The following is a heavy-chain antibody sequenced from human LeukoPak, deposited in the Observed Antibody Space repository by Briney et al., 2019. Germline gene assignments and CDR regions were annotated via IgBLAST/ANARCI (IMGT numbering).Heavy chain of an antibody. CDR2: ISYDGSNK. CDR1: GFTFSTYA. V-gene: IGHV3-30-3*01. Sequence: PGGSLRLSCAASGFTFSTYAMHWVRQAPGKGLEWVAVISYDGSNKYYADSVKGRFTISRDNSKNTLDLQMNSLRAEDTAVYYCARDAYGSTPNWFDPWGQGTLVTVFS. D-gene: IGHD6-13*01. CDR3: ARDAYGSTPNWFDP. J-gene: IGHJ5*02.